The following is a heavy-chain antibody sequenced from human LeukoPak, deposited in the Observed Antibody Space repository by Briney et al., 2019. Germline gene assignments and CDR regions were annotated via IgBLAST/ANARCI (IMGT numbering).Heavy chain of an antibody. CDR1: GGSISSGGYY. Sequence: SETLSLTCTVSGGSISSGGYYWSWIRQHPGKGLEWIGYIYYSGSTYYNPSLKSRVTISVDTSKNQFSLKLSSATAADTAVYYCATARIDYGDYEYFQHWGQGTLVTVSS. D-gene: IGHD4-17*01. CDR2: IYYSGST. V-gene: IGHV4-31*03. CDR3: ATARIDYGDYEYFQH. J-gene: IGHJ1*01.